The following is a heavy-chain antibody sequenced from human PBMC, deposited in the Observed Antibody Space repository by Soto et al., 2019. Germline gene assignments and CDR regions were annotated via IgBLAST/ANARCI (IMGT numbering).Heavy chain of an antibody. V-gene: IGHV4-34*01. D-gene: IGHD3-10*01. CDR2: INHSGST. Sequence: SETLSLTCAVYGGSFSGYYWSWIRQPPGKGLEWIGEINHSGSTNYNPSLKSRVTISVDTSKNQFSLKPSSVTAADTAVYYCARGLGLITMVRAYGMDVWGQGTTVTVSS. J-gene: IGHJ6*02. CDR1: GGSFSGYY. CDR3: ARGLGLITMVRAYGMDV.